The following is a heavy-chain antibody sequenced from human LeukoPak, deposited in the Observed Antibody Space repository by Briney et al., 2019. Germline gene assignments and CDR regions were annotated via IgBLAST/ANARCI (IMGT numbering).Heavy chain of an antibody. D-gene: IGHD4-23*01. V-gene: IGHV4-61*02. Sequence: SQTLSLTCTVSGGSISSGSYYWSWIRQPAGKGLEWIGRIYASGSTNYNPSLQSRVTISVDTSNNQFSLKLSSVTATDTAVYYCATSGPATVVTGASFDPWGQGTLVTVSS. CDR3: ATSGPATVVTGASFDP. CDR2: IYASGST. CDR1: GGSISSGSYY. J-gene: IGHJ5*02.